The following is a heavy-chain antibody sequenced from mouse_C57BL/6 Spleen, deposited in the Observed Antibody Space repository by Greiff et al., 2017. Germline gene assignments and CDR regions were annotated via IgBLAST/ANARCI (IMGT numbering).Heavy chain of an antibody. CDR3: ARHMITTGRKTCYFDY. CDR1: GYTFTNYW. J-gene: IGHJ2*01. D-gene: IGHD2-4*01. Sequence: QVQLQQSGAELVRPGTSVKMSCKASGYTFTNYWIGWAKQRPGHGLEWIGDIYPGGGYTNYNEKFKGKATLTADKSSSTAYMQFSSLTSEDSAIYYCARHMITTGRKTCYFDYWGQGTTLTVSS. CDR2: IYPGGGYT. V-gene: IGHV1-63*01.